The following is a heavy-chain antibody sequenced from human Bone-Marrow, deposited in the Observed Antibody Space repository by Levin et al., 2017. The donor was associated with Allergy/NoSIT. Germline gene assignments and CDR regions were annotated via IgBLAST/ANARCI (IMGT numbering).Heavy chain of an antibody. CDR2: IYHSGST. D-gene: IGHD4-17*01. J-gene: IGHJ4*02. CDR3: AVINDYGSEYYFDY. CDR1: GSSISSGYY. V-gene: IGHV4-38-2*02. Sequence: KSSETLSLTCTVSGSSISSGYYWGWIRQPPGKGLEWIGSIYHSGSTYYNPSLKSRVTISVDTSKNQFSLKLSSVTAADTAVYYCAVINDYGSEYYFDYWGQGTLVTVSS.